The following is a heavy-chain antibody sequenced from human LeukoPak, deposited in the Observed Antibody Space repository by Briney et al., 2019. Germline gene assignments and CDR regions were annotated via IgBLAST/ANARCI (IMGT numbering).Heavy chain of an antibody. V-gene: IGHV1-2*02. CDR1: GYTFTGYY. J-gene: IGHJ4*02. D-gene: IGHD3-22*01. CDR2: INPNSGGT. Sequence: ASVKVSCKASGYTFTGYYMHWVRQAPGQGLEWMGWINPNSGGTNYAQKFQGRVTMTRDTSISTAYMELSGLRSDDTAVYYCARQTGSGYYFDYWGQGTLVTVSS. CDR3: ARQTGSGYYFDY.